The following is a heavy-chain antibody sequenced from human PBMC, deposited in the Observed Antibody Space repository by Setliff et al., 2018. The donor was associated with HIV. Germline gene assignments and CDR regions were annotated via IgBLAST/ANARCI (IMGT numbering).Heavy chain of an antibody. J-gene: IGHJ4*02. Sequence: GESLKISCAASGFTFNSAWMNWVRQAPGKGLEWVASISSSGTYIHYADSVKGRFSISRDNAQNSSSLQMSSLRPEDTAVYYCAAVFTGEPGRSLDYWGPGTLVTVSS. V-gene: IGHV3-21*06. CDR3: AAVFTGEPGRSLDY. CDR2: ISSSGTYI. CDR1: GFTFNSAW. D-gene: IGHD2-15*01.